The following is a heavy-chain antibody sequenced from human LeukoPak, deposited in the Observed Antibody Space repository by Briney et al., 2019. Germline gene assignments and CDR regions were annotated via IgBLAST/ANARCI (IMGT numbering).Heavy chain of an antibody. D-gene: IGHD2-2*01. V-gene: IGHV1-69*05. Sequence: SVKVSCKASGGTFSSYAISWVRQAPGQGLEWMGGIIPIFGTANYAQKFQGRVTITTDESTSTAYMELSSLRSEDTAVYYCARVDCSSTSCRHRNYYYYMDVWGKGTTVTVSS. CDR2: IIPIFGTA. J-gene: IGHJ6*03. CDR3: ARVDCSSTSCRHRNYYYYMDV. CDR1: GGTFSSYA.